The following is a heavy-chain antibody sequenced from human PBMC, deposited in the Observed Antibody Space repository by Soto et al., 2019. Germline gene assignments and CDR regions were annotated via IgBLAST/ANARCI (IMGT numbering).Heavy chain of an antibody. CDR3: ARGTTPQH. V-gene: IGHV1-8*01. CDR1: GYTFTSYD. D-gene: IGHD1-1*01. Sequence: QVQLVQSGAEVKRPGASVKVSCKASGYTFTSYDINWVRQATGHGLEWVGWVNPNTGNTGYVQKFQDRTTLTWNTSINTAYMELSSLRSDDTAIYYCARGTTPQHWGQGSLVTV. CDR2: VNPNTGNT. J-gene: IGHJ4*02.